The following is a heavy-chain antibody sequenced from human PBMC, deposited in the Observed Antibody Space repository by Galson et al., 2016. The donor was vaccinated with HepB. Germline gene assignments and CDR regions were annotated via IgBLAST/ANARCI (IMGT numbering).Heavy chain of an antibody. V-gene: IGHV4-34*01. CDR1: GGSFNSYY. J-gene: IGHJ2*01. CDR2: ISHTGST. Sequence: TLSLTCAVYGGSFNSYYWNWIRQPPGKGLEWIGEISHTGSTNYNPSLKSRVSISLDRPKNQFSLNLNFVTAADTAVYYCARGEMATIRYFDLWGRGTLVTVSS. CDR3: ARGEMATIRYFDL. D-gene: IGHD5-24*01.